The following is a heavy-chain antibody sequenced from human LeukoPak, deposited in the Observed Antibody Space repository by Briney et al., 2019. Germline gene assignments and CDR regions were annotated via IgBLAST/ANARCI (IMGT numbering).Heavy chain of an antibody. D-gene: IGHD2-15*01. Sequence: SGPTLVKPTQTLTLTCTFSGFSLSTSGVGVGWIRQPPGKALEWLALIYWSGDERYSPSLKNRLTITKDTSKNQVVLTVANVDPVDTATYYCAHRSEGVVATYFDSWGQGTLVTVSS. V-gene: IGHV2-5*01. CDR1: GFSLSTSGVG. J-gene: IGHJ4*02. CDR3: AHRSEGVVATYFDS. CDR2: IYWSGDE.